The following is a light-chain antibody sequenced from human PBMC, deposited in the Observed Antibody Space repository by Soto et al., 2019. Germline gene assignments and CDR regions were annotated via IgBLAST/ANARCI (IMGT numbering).Light chain of an antibody. Sequence: EIVLTQSPGTLSLSPGERATLSCRASQSVSSSFLAWYQQKPGQAPRLLIYGASSRATGIPDRFSGSGSGTDLTLTISSLEPEDVAVYYWQQYGNSPLTFGGGTKVEIK. V-gene: IGKV3-20*01. CDR2: GAS. CDR3: QQYGNSPLT. CDR1: QSVSSSF. J-gene: IGKJ4*01.